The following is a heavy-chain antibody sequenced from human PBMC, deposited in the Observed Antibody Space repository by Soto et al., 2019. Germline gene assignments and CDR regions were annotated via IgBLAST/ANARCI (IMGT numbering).Heavy chain of an antibody. Sequence: XGSLRLSCAASGFTFSSYAMSWVRQAPGKGLEWVSGISGSGNRTYYADSVKGRFTISRDTAKNTLFLQMNSLRAEDTAVFYCARGDNLVVVGYFPYWGKGDLVTVSS. CDR3: ARGDNLVVVGYFPY. V-gene: IGHV3-23*01. D-gene: IGHD2-2*01. CDR1: GFTFSSYA. J-gene: IGHJ4*02. CDR2: ISGSGNRT.